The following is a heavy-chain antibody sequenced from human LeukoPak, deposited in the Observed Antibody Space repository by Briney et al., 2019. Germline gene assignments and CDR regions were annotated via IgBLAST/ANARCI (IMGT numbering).Heavy chain of an antibody. CDR3: TTDRGTTLDY. J-gene: IGHJ4*02. CDR2: IKSKVHGETI. CDR1: GFTFSNAW. V-gene: IGHV3-15*01. D-gene: IGHD3-10*01. Sequence: PGGSLRLSCAASGFTFSNAWMSWVRQAPGEGLEWLGRIKSKVHGETIDYAAPVKGRFTISRDDSKNTLYLQMHSLKTEDTAVYYCTTDRGTTLDYWGQGTLVTVSS.